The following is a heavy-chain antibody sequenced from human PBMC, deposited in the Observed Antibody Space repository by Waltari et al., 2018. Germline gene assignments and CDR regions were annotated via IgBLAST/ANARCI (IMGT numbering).Heavy chain of an antibody. CDR2: IIPIFGTS. D-gene: IGHD5-18*01. CDR1: GGTFSRYA. CDR3: AREGYSGRAFDY. J-gene: IGHJ4*02. V-gene: IGHV1-69*01. Sequence: QVQLVQSGAEVKKPGSSVKVSCKASGGTFSRYANSRVRQAPGQGLEWRGGIIPIFGTSNYAQEFQGRVTITADESTITAYMELSSLRSEDTAVYYCAREGYSGRAFDYWGQGTLVTVSS.